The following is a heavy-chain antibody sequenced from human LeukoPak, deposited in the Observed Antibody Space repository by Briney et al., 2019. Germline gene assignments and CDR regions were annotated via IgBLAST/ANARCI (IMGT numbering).Heavy chain of an antibody. CDR3: ARGGYCSGGSCYEDAFHI. V-gene: IGHV3-21*01. CDR1: GFTFSSYS. J-gene: IGHJ3*02. CDR2: ISSSSSYI. Sequence: GGSLRLSCAASGFTFSSYSMNWVRQARGKGLEWVSSISSSSSYIYYADSVKGRFTISRDNAKNSLYLQMNSLRAEDTAVYYCARGGYCSGGSCYEDAFHIWGQGTIVTVSS. D-gene: IGHD2-15*01.